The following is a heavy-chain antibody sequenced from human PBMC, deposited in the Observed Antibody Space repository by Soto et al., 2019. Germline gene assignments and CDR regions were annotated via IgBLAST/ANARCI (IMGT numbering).Heavy chain of an antibody. Sequence: EARLLESGGGLVQPGGSLRLSCAASGFSFDTYAMSWVRQAPGKGLEWVSSISGSGGNTYYADSVKGRFTISRDNSKNILYLQMTSLRAEDTALYYCAKLGMTTINRDYWGQGTQVTVSS. D-gene: IGHD5-12*01. J-gene: IGHJ4*02. CDR1: GFSFDTYA. CDR2: ISGSGGNT. CDR3: AKLGMTTINRDY. V-gene: IGHV3-23*01.